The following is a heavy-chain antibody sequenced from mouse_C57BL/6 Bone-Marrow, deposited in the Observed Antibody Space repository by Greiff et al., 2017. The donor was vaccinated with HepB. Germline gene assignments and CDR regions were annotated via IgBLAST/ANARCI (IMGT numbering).Heavy chain of an antibody. D-gene: IGHD1-1*01. CDR3: ARDYYGSSHWYFDV. CDR1: GYPFTSST. CDR2: ITPSSGYT. V-gene: IGHV1-4*01. J-gene: IGHJ1*03. Sequence: VQLQQSGAELARPGASVKMSCPASGYPFTSSTMPWVNQRPGQGLEWIGYITPSSGYTKYNQKFKDKATLTADKSSSTAYLQLSSLTSEDSAVYYCARDYYGSSHWYFDVWGTGTTVTVSS.